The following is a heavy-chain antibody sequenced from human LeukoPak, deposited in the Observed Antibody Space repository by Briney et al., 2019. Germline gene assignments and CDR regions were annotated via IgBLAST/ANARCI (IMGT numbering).Heavy chain of an antibody. V-gene: IGHV1-18*01. CDR2: ISAYNGHT. D-gene: IGHD3-16*02. Sequence: GASVKVSCKASGFPFTNYAFNWVRQAPGQGLEWMGWISAYNGHTNFAWKFQGRVTLTTETSTTTAYMELSSLRSEDTAVYYCAREYVWGSYRDYYFDYWGQGTLVTVSS. J-gene: IGHJ4*02. CDR1: GFPFTNYA. CDR3: AREYVWGSYRDYYFDY.